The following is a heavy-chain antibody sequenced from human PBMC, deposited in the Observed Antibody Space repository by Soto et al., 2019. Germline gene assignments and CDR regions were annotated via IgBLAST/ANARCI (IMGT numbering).Heavy chain of an antibody. Sequence: GGSLRLSCAASGFTFSNAWMNWVRQAPGKGLEWVGRIKSKTDGGTTDYAAPVKGRFTISRDDSKNTLYLQMNSLKTEDTAVYYCTTDLPPTYYDFWSGAPYYYYGMDVWGQGTTVTVSS. CDR2: IKSKTDGGTT. CDR1: GFTFSNAW. J-gene: IGHJ6*02. D-gene: IGHD3-3*01. V-gene: IGHV3-15*07. CDR3: TTDLPPTYYDFWSGAPYYYYGMDV.